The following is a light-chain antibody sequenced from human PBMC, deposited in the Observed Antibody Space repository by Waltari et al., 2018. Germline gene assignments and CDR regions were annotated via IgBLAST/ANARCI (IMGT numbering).Light chain of an antibody. J-gene: IGKJ3*01. CDR3: LQVNSYPFT. Sequence: IQLTQSPLSLSASVGDRVTITCRASQGISSYLAWYQQKAGRAPKLLIYGGSTLPNGVPSRCSGSGFGTDFTLTISSLQPEDFATYYCLQVNSYPFTFGPGTTVDIK. V-gene: IGKV1-9*01. CDR1: QGISSY. CDR2: GGS.